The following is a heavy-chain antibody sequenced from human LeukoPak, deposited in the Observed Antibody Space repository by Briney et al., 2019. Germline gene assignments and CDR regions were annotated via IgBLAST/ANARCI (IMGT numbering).Heavy chain of an antibody. CDR2: ISSSSSTI. J-gene: IGHJ4*02. CDR1: GFTFISYS. V-gene: IGHV3-48*01. Sequence: PGGSLRLSCAASGFTFISYSMNWVRQAPGKGLEWVSYISSSSSTIYYADSVKGRFTISRDNAKNSLYLQMNSLRAEDTAVYYCARVGTEFHIDYWGQGTLVTVSS. CDR3: ARVGTEFHIDY. D-gene: IGHD2-21*01.